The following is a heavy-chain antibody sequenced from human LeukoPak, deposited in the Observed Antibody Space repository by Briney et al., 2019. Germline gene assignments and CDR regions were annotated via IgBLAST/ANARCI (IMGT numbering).Heavy chain of an antibody. D-gene: IGHD6-13*01. Sequence: QAGGSLRLSCAASGFTFSSYAMSWVRQAPGKGLEWVSAISGSGGSTYYADSVKGRFTISRDNSKNTLYLQMSSLRAEDTAVYYCVRRAAGPTYYFDHWGQGTLVTVSS. J-gene: IGHJ4*02. CDR3: VRRAAGPTYYFDH. V-gene: IGHV3-23*01. CDR2: ISGSGGST. CDR1: GFTFSSYA.